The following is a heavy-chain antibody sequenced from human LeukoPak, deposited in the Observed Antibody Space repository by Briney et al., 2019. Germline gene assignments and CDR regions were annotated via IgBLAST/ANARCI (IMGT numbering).Heavy chain of an antibody. D-gene: IGHD1-26*01. CDR1: GFTLSSYW. CDR2: IKRDGSEK. V-gene: IGHV3-7*01. CDR3: VRDDGATKPC. Sequence: GGSLRLSCAASGFTLSSYWMSWVRQAPGRGLEWVANIKRDGSEKYYVDSVKGRFSISRDDAKNSLYLQMNSLRVEDTAVYYCVRDDGATKPCWGQGTLVTVSP. J-gene: IGHJ4*02.